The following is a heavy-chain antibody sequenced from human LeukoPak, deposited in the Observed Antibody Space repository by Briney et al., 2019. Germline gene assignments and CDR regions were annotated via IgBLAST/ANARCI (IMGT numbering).Heavy chain of an antibody. CDR3: ARLGAPSAYYYYYMDV. J-gene: IGHJ6*03. Sequence: GGSLRLSCAASGFTFDDYGTSWVRQAPGKGLEWVSGINWNGGSTGYADSVKDRFTISRDNAKNSLYLQMNSLRAEDTALYYCARLGAPSAYYYYYMDVWGKGTTVTVSS. V-gene: IGHV3-20*04. D-gene: IGHD1-26*01. CDR1: GFTFDDYG. CDR2: INWNGGST.